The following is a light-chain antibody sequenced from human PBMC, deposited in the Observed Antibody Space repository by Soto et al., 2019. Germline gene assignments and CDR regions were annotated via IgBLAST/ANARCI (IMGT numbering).Light chain of an antibody. Sequence: EIVLTQSPATLSLSPGERATLSCRASQSVSSYLAWYQQKPGQAPRLLIYDASNKATGIPARFSGSGSVTDFNLTISSLEPEDFAVYYCQQRSNWPLYTFGQGTKLEIK. CDR2: DAS. CDR1: QSVSSY. CDR3: QQRSNWPLYT. V-gene: IGKV3-11*01. J-gene: IGKJ2*01.